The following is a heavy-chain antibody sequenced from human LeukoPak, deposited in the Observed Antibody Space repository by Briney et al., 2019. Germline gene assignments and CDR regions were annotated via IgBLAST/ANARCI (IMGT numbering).Heavy chain of an antibody. V-gene: IGHV4-4*02. CDR2: IYHSGST. Sequence: SEALSLSCAVSGGSISSSKWGSGVRQPPGEGLEWSVEIYHSGSTHYNPSLKSRVTISVDKSTNQFSLKLSSVTAADTAVSYCARDRYTLLNWGQGTLVTVSS. CDR3: ARDRYTLLN. J-gene: IGHJ4*02. D-gene: IGHD3-10*01. CDR1: GGSISSSKW.